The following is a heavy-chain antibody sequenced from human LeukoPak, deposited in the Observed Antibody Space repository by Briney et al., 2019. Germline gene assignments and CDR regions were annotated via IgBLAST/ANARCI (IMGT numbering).Heavy chain of an antibody. V-gene: IGHV4-59*01. Sequence: PSETLSLTCTVSGGSISSYYWSWIRQPPGKGLEWIGYIYYSGSTNYNPSLKSRVTISVDTSENQFSLKLSSVTATDTAVYYCARENVFGVVIDYYFDYWGQGTLVTVSS. CDR3: ARENVFGVVIDYYFDY. CDR1: GGSISSYY. D-gene: IGHD3-3*01. J-gene: IGHJ4*02. CDR2: IYYSGST.